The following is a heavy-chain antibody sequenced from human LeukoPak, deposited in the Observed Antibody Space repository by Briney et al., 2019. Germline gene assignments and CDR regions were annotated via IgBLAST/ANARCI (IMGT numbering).Heavy chain of an antibody. J-gene: IGHJ4*02. CDR1: GGSISSSSYY. D-gene: IGHD6-6*01. V-gene: IGHV4-39*01. CDR2: IYYSGGT. CDR3: ARRLSTYSSSPYFDY. Sequence: SETLSLTCTVSGGSISSSSYYRGWIRQPPGKGLEWIGSIYYSGGTYYNPSLKSRVTISVDTSKNQFSLKLSSVTAADTAVYYCARRLSTYSSSPYFDYWGQGTLVTVSS.